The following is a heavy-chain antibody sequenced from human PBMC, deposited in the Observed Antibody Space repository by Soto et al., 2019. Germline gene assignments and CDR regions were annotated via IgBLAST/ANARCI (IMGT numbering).Heavy chain of an antibody. J-gene: IGHJ5*02. CDR1: GGSISTGGYY. CDR2: FYYSGST. CDR3: ARSVFP. Sequence: QVQLQESGPGLVKPSQTLSLTCTVSGGSISTGGYYWNWIRQHPGEGLEWIGYFYYSGSTYYNPSPXSXXTISVNTSKNQFSLKLSSVTAADTAVYYCARSVFPWGQGTLVTVSS. V-gene: IGHV4-31*03.